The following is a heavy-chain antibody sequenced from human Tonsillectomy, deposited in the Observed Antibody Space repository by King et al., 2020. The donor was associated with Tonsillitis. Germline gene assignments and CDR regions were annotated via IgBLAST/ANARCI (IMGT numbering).Heavy chain of an antibody. CDR1: GFTFSDYY. D-gene: IGHD1-7*01. J-gene: IGHJ5*02. CDR2: ISSSSSYT. Sequence: VQLVESGGGLVKSGGSLRLSCAASGFTFSDYYMSWIRQAPGKGLEWVSYISSSSSYTNYADSVKGRFTISRDNAKNSLYLQMNSLRAEDTAVYYCARLAVGELLTGTTGGWFDPWGQGTLVTVSS. V-gene: IGHV3-11*05. CDR3: ARLAVGELLTGTTGGWFDP.